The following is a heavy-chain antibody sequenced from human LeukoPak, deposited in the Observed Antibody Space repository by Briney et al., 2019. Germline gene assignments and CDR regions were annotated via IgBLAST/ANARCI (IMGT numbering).Heavy chain of an antibody. D-gene: IGHD3-10*01. CDR2: INHSGST. Sequence: SETLSHTCAVDGGSFSGYYWRWIRQPPGKGLEWIGEINHSGSTNYNPSHKSRVTISVDTSKNQFSLKLSAVTAADTAVYYCASTIAGYGSGWGQGTLVTVSS. V-gene: IGHV4-34*01. J-gene: IGHJ4*02. CDR3: ASTIAGYGSG. CDR1: GGSFSGYY.